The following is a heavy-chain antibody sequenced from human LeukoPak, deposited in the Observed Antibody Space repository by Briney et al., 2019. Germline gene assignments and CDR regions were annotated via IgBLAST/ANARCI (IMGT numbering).Heavy chain of an antibody. D-gene: IGHD7-27*01. CDR1: GFTFSHYW. J-gene: IGHJ4*02. CDR3: ARADWGSIDY. CDR2: IRPDANDG. Sequence: GGSLRLSCAASGFTFSHYWMTWVRQAPGKGLEWVAIIRPDANDGSYVDSVKGRFTISRDNARNSLYLQLNSLRAEDTAVYFCARADWGSIDYWGQGALVTVSS. V-gene: IGHV3-7*01.